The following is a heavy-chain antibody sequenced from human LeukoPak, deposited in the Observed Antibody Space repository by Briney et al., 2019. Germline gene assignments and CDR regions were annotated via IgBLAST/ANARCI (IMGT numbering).Heavy chain of an antibody. CDR3: ARDSSVRGAIDY. Sequence: ASVKVSCKASGYTFTSYNMHWVRQAPGQGLEWMGIINPSGGSTSYAQKFQGRVTMTRDTSTSTVYMELSSLRSEDTAVYYCARDSSVRGAIDYWGQGTLVTVSS. CDR2: INPSGGST. D-gene: IGHD3-10*01. CDR1: GYTFTSYN. V-gene: IGHV1-46*01. J-gene: IGHJ4*02.